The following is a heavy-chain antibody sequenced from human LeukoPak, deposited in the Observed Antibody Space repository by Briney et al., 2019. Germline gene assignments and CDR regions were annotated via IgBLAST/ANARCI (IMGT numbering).Heavy chain of an antibody. V-gene: IGHV1-8*01. Sequence: ASVKVSCKASGYTFTSYDINWVRQATGQGLEWMGWMNPNSGNTGYAQKFQGRVTMTRNTSISTAYMELSSLRSEDTAAYYCARGPSEQGVTDYWGQGTLVTVSS. CDR2: MNPNSGNT. J-gene: IGHJ4*02. D-gene: IGHD5-18*01. CDR3: ARGPSEQGVTDY. CDR1: GYTFTSYD.